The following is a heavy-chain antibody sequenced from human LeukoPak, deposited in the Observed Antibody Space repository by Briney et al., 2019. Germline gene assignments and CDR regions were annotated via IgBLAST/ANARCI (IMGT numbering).Heavy chain of an antibody. Sequence: SSETLSLTCTVSGGSISSSSYYWGWIRQPPGKGLEWIGSIYYSGSTYYNPSLKSRVTISVDTSKNQFSLKLSSVTAADTAVYYCARDATFSLSGGLWGQGTMVTVSS. J-gene: IGHJ4*02. CDR2: IYYSGST. CDR3: ARDATFSLSGGL. CDR1: GGSISSSSYY. V-gene: IGHV4-39*02. D-gene: IGHD2-15*01.